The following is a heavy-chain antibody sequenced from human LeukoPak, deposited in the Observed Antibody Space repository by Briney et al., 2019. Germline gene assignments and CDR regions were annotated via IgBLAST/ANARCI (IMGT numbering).Heavy chain of an antibody. V-gene: IGHV3-11*01. D-gene: IGHD2-21*02. J-gene: IGHJ4*02. Sequence: GGSLRLSCAASGFTFSDYYMSWIRQAPGKGLEWVSYISSGSTIYYADSVKGRFTISRDNAKNSLYLQMNSLRAEDTAVYYCARDRDRGSIVVVTAPLDYWGQGTLVTVSS. CDR3: ARDRDRGSIVVVTAPLDY. CDR1: GFTFSDYY. CDR2: ISSGSTI.